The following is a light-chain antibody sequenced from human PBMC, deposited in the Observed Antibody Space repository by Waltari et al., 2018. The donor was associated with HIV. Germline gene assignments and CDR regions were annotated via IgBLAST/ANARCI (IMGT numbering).Light chain of an antibody. CDR2: DIN. V-gene: IGLV1-51*01. J-gene: IGLJ3*02. CDR3: GTWDSSLSVGL. CDR1: SSNIGNNY. Sequence: QFVLTQAPSVSAAPGQNVTISCSGSSSNIGNNYVSWYQQFPGPAPKLLIYDINKRPSGIPDRFSGSKSGTSATLAIAGLQTGDEADYYCGTWDSSLSVGLFGGGTKVTVL.